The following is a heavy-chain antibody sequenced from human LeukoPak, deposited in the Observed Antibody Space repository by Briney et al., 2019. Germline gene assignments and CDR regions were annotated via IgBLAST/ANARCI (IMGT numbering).Heavy chain of an antibody. J-gene: IGHJ3*02. CDR3: ARATAFFDI. CDR2: IYYSGST. V-gene: IGHV4-59*01. CDR1: GGSISSYY. Sequence: PSETLSLTCTVSGGSISSYYWSWIRQPPGKGLEWIGYIYYSGSTNYNPSLKSRVTISVDTSKNQFSLKLTSVTAADTAVYYCARATAFFDIWGQGTMVTVSS.